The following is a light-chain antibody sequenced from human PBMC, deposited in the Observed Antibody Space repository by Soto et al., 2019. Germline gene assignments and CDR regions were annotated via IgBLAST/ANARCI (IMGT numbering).Light chain of an antibody. Sequence: EIVLTQSPATLSLSPGERASLSCRASQSVSSYLAWYQQKLGQAPRLLIYDASNRATGIPARFSGSGSGTDFTLTISSLEPEDFAVYYCQQRSNWPITFGQGTRLENK. CDR1: QSVSSY. CDR2: DAS. V-gene: IGKV3-11*01. CDR3: QQRSNWPIT. J-gene: IGKJ5*01.